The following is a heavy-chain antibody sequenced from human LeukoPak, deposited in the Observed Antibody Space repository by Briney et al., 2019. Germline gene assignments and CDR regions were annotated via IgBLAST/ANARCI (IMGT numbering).Heavy chain of an antibody. CDR2: IYYSGST. CDR1: GGSISSYY. D-gene: IGHD3-10*01. CDR3: AREHRWFGELSLIQSGMDV. J-gene: IGHJ6*04. Sequence: SETLSHTCTVSGGSISSYYWSWIRQPPGKGLEWIGYIYYSGSTNYNPSLTSRVTISVDTSKNQFSLKLSSVTAADTAVYYCAREHRWFGELSLIQSGMDVWGKGTTVTVSS. V-gene: IGHV4-59*01.